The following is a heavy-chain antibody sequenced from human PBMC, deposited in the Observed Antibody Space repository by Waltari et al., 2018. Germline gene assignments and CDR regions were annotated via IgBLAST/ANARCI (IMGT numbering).Heavy chain of an antibody. CDR2: IYSGGAT. J-gene: IGHJ3*02. CDR3: ATWTGGSLGAFDN. Sequence: EVQLVESGGGLIQPGGSLRLSCEVSGFTVSNNYIGWVRQAPGKGLEVVSVIYSGGATYDADAVRGRFTISRDNSKNTLYLQMNSLRVEDTALYYCATWTGGSLGAFDNWGQGTMVTVSS. D-gene: IGHD7-27*01. V-gene: IGHV3-53*01. CDR1: GFTVSNNY.